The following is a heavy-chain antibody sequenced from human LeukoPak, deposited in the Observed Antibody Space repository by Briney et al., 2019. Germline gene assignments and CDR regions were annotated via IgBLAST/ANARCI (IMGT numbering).Heavy chain of an antibody. CDR3: ARGMARIAAAGNFDY. J-gene: IGHJ4*02. CDR2: IHHSGST. V-gene: IGHV4-34*01. CDR1: GFTFSSYE. Sequence: GSLRLSCAASGFTFSSYEMNWVRQPPGKGLEWIGEIHHSGSTNYNPSLKSRVTISVDTSKNQFSLKLSSVTAADTAVYYCARGMARIAAAGNFDYWGQGTLVTVSS. D-gene: IGHD6-13*01.